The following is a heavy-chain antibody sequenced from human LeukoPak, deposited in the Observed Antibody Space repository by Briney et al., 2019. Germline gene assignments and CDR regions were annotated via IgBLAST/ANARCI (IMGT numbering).Heavy chain of an antibody. CDR2: LTWNGGGA. Sequence: PGGSLRLSCAASGFTFDDFAMHWVRQVPGKGLEWVSGLTWNGGGAVYADSVKGRFTISRDNARNSLYLQMSSLRREDSGFYYCAKVDCSTTSCFRFFESWGLGTPVTVSS. V-gene: IGHV3-9*01. CDR3: AKVDCSTTSCFRFFES. CDR1: GFTFDDFA. D-gene: IGHD2-2*01. J-gene: IGHJ4*02.